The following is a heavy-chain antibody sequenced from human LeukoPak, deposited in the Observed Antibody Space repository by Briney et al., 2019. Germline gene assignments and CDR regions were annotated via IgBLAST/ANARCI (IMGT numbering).Heavy chain of an antibody. CDR1: GFTFSSYG. V-gene: IGHV3-30*18. Sequence: GGSLRLSCAASGFTFSSYGMHWVRHAPGKGLEWVAVISYDGSNTYYADSVKGRFTISRDNSKNTLYLQMNSLRAEDTAVYYCAKDRGTPNEYYFDYWGQGTLVTVSS. CDR3: AKDRGTPNEYYFDY. J-gene: IGHJ4*02. D-gene: IGHD1-1*01. CDR2: ISYDGSNT.